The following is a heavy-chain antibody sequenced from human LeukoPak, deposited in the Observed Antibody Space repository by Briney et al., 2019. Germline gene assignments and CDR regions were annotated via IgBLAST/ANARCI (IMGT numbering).Heavy chain of an antibody. D-gene: IGHD6-19*01. CDR1: GIPFSSYV. CDR2: IKQDGSEK. CDR3: ARDRGSSGWYEFDY. J-gene: IGHJ4*02. Sequence: GGSLRLSCAASGIPFSSYVMSWVRQAPGKGLEWVANIKQDGSEKYYVDSVKGRFTISRGNAKNSLYLQMNSLRAEDTAVYYCARDRGSSGWYEFDYWGQGTLVTVSS. V-gene: IGHV3-7*01.